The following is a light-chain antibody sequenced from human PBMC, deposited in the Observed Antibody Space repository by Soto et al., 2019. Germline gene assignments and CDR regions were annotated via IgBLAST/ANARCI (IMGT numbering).Light chain of an antibody. V-gene: IGLV2-8*01. J-gene: IGLJ1*01. CDR2: EVS. Sequence: QSALTQPPSASGSPGQSVTISCTGTSSDVGGYNYVSWYQQHPGKAPKLMIYEVSKRPSGVPDRFSGSKSGNTASLTVSGLQAEDEADYYCSSYAGSNSYVFRTGTKLTVL. CDR3: SSYAGSNSYV. CDR1: SSDVGGYNY.